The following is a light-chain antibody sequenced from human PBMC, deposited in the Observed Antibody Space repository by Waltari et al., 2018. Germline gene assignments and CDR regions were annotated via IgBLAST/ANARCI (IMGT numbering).Light chain of an antibody. V-gene: IGKV3-20*01. CDR1: QSVSRA. J-gene: IGKJ1*01. CDR3: QHYVKLPVT. CDR2: GAS. Sequence: EIVLTQSPGTLSLSPGERATLSCRASQSVSRALAWYQQKPGQAPRLRIYGASPRATGVPDRFSGSGSGTDFSLTISSLDPEDFAVYYCQHYVKLPVTYGQGTKVEI.